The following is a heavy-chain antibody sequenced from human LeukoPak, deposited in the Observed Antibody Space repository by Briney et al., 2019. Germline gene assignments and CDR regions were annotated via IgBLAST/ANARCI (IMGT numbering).Heavy chain of an antibody. J-gene: IGHJ4*02. CDR3: ASRTGGYSYGSLDY. CDR1: GFTFSDYY. Sequence: GGSLRLSCAASGFTFSDYYMSWVRQAPGKGLEWVSVIYSGGSTYYADSVKGRFTISRDNSKNTLYLQMNSLRAEDTAVYYCASRTGGYSYGSLDYWGQGTLVTVSS. V-gene: IGHV3-66*01. CDR2: IYSGGST. D-gene: IGHD5-18*01.